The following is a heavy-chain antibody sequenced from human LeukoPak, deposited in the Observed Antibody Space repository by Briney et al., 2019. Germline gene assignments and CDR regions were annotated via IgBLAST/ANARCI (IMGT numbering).Heavy chain of an antibody. CDR3: ARGPQIDTIFGVVIRHYYYYGMDV. D-gene: IGHD3-3*01. Sequence: PGRSLRLSCAASGFTFSSYAMHWVRQAPGKGLEGVAVISYDGSNKYYADSVKGRFTISRDNSKNTLYLQMNSLRAEDTAVYYCARGPQIDTIFGVVIRHYYYYGMDVRGQGTTVTVSS. CDR1: GFTFSSYA. CDR2: ISYDGSNK. J-gene: IGHJ6*02. V-gene: IGHV3-30-3*01.